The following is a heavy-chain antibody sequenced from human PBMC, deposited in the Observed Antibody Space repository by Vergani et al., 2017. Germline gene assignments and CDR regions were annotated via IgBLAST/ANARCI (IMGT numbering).Heavy chain of an antibody. Sequence: QVQLVESGGGVVQPGRSLRLSCAASGFTFSSYGMHWVRQAPGKGLEWVAVISYDGSNKYYADSVKGRFTISRDNSKNTLYLQMNSLRAEDTAVYYCAKDRDYGDYEGFDYWGQGTLVTGSS. D-gene: IGHD4-17*01. CDR2: ISYDGSNK. J-gene: IGHJ4*02. V-gene: IGHV3-30*18. CDR3: AKDRDYGDYEGFDY. CDR1: GFTFSSYG.